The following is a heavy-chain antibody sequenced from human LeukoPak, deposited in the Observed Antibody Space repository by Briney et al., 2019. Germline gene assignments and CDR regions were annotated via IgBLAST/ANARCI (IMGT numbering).Heavy chain of an antibody. CDR2: INHSGST. CDR3: ARTSGYSSGWYLYYYMDV. D-gene: IGHD6-19*01. J-gene: IGHJ6*03. V-gene: IGHV4-34*01. Sequence: PSETLSLTCAVYGGSFSGYYWSWIRQPPGKGLEWIGEINHSGSTNYNPSLKSRVTISVATSKNQFSLKLSSVTAADTAVYYCARTSGYSSGWYLYYYMDVWGKGTTVTVSS. CDR1: GGSFSGYY.